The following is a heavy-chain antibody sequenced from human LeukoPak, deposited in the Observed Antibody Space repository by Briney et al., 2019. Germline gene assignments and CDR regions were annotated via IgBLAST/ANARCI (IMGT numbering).Heavy chain of an antibody. V-gene: IGHV1-46*01. Sequence: GASVKVSCRASGYIFTSYYILGVRQAPGKAFEWMGMNNSSGGSATYAKKFTGRVTMTRETSTGTVYMARSSLRSEDTAVHYFAIALGPAYTKPHGYWGQGTLVTVSS. CDR1: GYIFTSYY. J-gene: IGHJ4*02. CDR3: AIALGPAYTKPHGY. CDR2: NNSSGGSA. D-gene: IGHD2-2*02.